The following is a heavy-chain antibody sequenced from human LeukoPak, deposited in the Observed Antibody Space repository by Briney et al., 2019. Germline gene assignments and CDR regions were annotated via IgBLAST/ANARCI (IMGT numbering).Heavy chain of an antibody. V-gene: IGHV4-59*08. CDR2: IYYSGST. J-gene: IGHJ3*02. D-gene: IGHD4-23*01. Sequence: SETLSLTCTVSGGSISSYYWSWIRQPPGKGLEWFGYIYYSGSTNYNPSLKSRVTISVDTSKNQFSLKLSSVTAADTAVYYCARGSDYGGNSIGEKAFDIWGQGTMVTVSS. CDR3: ARGSDYGGNSIGEKAFDI. CDR1: GGSISSYY.